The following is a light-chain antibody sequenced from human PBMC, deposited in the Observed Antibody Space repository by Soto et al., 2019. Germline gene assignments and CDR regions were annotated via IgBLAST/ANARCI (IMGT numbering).Light chain of an antibody. CDR3: QQYGNSPRYS. Sequence: DIGLTQSPGTLSLSLGERATLSCRASQSVTTNYFAWYQQKPGQAPRLLIYGTSNRATGIPDRFSGSGSGTDFTLTISRLEPEDFAVYYCQQYGNSPRYSFGQGTKVEIK. CDR2: GTS. CDR1: QSVTTNY. J-gene: IGKJ2*03. V-gene: IGKV3-20*01.